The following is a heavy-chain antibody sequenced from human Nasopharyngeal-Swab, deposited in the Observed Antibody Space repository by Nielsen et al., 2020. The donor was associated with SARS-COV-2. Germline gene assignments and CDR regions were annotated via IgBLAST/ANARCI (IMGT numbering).Heavy chain of an antibody. V-gene: IGHV3-23*01. J-gene: IGHJ4*02. CDR3: AKDLSLVVITMPNY. D-gene: IGHD3-22*01. CDR2: ISGSGGST. CDR1: GFTFSSYA. Sequence: GESLKISCAASGFTFSSYAMSWVRQAPGKGLEWVSAISGSGGSTYYADSVKGRFTISRDNSKNTLYLQMNSLRAEDTAVYYCAKDLSLVVITMPNYWGQGTLVTVSS.